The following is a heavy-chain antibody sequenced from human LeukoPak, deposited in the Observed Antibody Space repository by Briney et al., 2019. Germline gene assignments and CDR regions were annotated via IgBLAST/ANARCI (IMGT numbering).Heavy chain of an antibody. D-gene: IGHD6-6*01. J-gene: IGHJ6*02. CDR2: IYYSGST. V-gene: IGHV4-59*06. Sequence: SETLSLTCTVSGGSISSYYWSWIRQHPGKGLEWIGYIYYSGSTYYNPSLKSRVTISVDTSKNQFSLKLSSVTAADTAVYYCAREAIRAARLSHYYYGMDVWGQGTTVTVSS. CDR1: GGSISSYY. CDR3: AREAIRAARLSHYYYGMDV.